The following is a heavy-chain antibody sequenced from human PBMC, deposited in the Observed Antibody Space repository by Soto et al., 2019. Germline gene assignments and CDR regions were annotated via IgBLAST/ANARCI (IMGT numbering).Heavy chain of an antibody. CDR1: GGSISSSSYY. V-gene: IGHV4-39*01. J-gene: IGHJ4*02. Sequence: QLQLQESGPGLVKPSETLSLTCTVSGGSISSSSYYWGWIRQPPGKGLEWIGSIYYSGSTYYNPSLKSRVTISVDTSKNQFSLKLSSVTAADTAVYYCARLLGCSSTSCYWSFDYWGQGTLVTVSS. CDR2: IYYSGST. CDR3: ARLLGCSSTSCYWSFDY. D-gene: IGHD2-2*01.